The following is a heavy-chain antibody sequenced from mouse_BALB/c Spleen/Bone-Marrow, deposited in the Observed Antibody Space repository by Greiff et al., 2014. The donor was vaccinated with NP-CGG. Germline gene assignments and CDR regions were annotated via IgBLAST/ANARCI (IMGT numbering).Heavy chain of an antibody. D-gene: IGHD2-1*01. CDR2: IHYSGTT. Sequence: VQLQQSGPDLVKPSQSLSLTRTVTGYSITSGYSWHWIRQFPGNKLEWMGYIHYSGTTNYNPSLKSRISITRDTSKNQFFLQLNSVTTEDTATYYCARRNGNYYFDYWGQSTTLTVSS. J-gene: IGHJ2*01. V-gene: IGHV3-1*02. CDR1: GYSITSGYS. CDR3: ARRNGNYYFDY.